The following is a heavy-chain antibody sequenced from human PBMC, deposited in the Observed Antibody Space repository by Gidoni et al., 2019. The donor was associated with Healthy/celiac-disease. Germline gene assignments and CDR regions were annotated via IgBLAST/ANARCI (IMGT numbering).Heavy chain of an antibody. CDR3: AREGSTEDYVWGGFFDY. Sequence: QVQLVESGGGVLEPGRSLRLSCAASGFTSSSYAAHWIRQPTGKGLEWGAVISDDGRNKYYADSVKDRFTITRDNTKNTLYLQMNSLRAEDTAVYYCAREGSTEDYVWGGFFDYWGQGTLVTVSS. V-gene: IGHV3-30*04. CDR1: GFTSSSYA. CDR2: ISDDGRNK. J-gene: IGHJ4*02. D-gene: IGHD3-16*01.